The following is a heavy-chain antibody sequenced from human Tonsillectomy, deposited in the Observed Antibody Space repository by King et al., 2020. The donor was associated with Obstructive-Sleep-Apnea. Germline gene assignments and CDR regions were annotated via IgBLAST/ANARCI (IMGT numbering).Heavy chain of an antibody. Sequence: VQLVESGGGLVKPGGSLRLSCAASGFTFSNAWMSWVRQAPGKGLEWVGRIKSKTDGGTTDYAAPVKGRFTISRDDSKNTLYLQMNSLKTEDTAVYYCTTDPIGIAAAGTDYYYYGMDVWGQGTTVTVSS. CDR3: TTDPIGIAAAGTDYYYYGMDV. CDR1: GFTFSNAW. CDR2: IKSKTDGGTT. D-gene: IGHD6-13*01. J-gene: IGHJ6*02. V-gene: IGHV3-15*01.